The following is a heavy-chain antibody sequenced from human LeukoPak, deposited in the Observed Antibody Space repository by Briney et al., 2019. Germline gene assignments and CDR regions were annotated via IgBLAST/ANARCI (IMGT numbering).Heavy chain of an antibody. CDR3: ASPQGPEDY. CDR2: IYHSGST. CDR1: GYSISSGYY. V-gene: IGHV4-38-2*01. J-gene: IGHJ4*02. Sequence: SETLSLTCAVSGYSISSGYYWGWIPQPPGKGLEWIGSIYHSGSTYYNPSLKSRVTISVDTSKNQFSLKLSSVTAADTAVYYCASPQGPEDYWGQGTLVTVSS.